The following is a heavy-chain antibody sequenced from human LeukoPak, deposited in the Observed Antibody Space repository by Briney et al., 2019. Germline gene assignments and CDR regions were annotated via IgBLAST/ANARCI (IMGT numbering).Heavy chain of an antibody. CDR2: INHSGST. D-gene: IGHD3-10*01. Sequence: SETLSLTCAVYGGSFSGYYWSWIREPPGKGLEWIGEINHSGSTNYNPSLKSRVTISVDTSKNQFSLKLSSVTGADTAVYYCARVGVLWFGELSWFDPWGQGTLVTVSS. J-gene: IGHJ5*02. V-gene: IGHV4-34*01. CDR3: ARVGVLWFGELSWFDP. CDR1: GGSFSGYY.